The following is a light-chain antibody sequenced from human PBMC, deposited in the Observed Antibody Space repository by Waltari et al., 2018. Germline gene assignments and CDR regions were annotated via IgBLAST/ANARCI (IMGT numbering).Light chain of an antibody. Sequence: DIVMTQSPDSLAVSLGERATINCKSSQSVLYSSNNKNYLAWYQQKPGQPPKLRISWASTRESGVPERFSGSGSGTDFALTISSLQAEDVAVYFCQHYYSAPVTFGGGTRVEIQ. J-gene: IGKJ4*01. CDR3: QHYYSAPVT. CDR1: QSVLYSSNNKNY. V-gene: IGKV4-1*01. CDR2: WAS.